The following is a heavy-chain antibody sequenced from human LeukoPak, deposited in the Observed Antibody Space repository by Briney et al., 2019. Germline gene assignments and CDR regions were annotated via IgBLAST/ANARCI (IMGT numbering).Heavy chain of an antibody. CDR1: GGPFSGYY. D-gene: IGHD6-13*01. CDR2: ITRYGNT. V-gene: IGHV4-34*01. CDR3: ARQGVVAAATMSLLRRWFDP. Sequence: PSETLSLTCAVYGGPFSGYYWSWIRQPPGKGLEWIGEITRYGNTNYNPSLKSRVTISVDTSKNQLSLKLNSVTAADTALYYCARQGVVAAATMSLLRRWFDPWGQGTLVTVSS. J-gene: IGHJ5*02.